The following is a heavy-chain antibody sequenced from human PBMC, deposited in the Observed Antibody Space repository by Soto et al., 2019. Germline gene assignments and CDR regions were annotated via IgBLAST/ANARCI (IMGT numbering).Heavy chain of an antibody. V-gene: IGHV1-18*01. CDR2: ISAYNGIT. CDR3: ARQYYYDSSGRGHWFDP. Sequence: ASVKVSCKASGYTFTSYGISWVRQAPGQGLEWMGWISAYNGITNYAQKLQGRVTMTTDTSTSTAYMELRSLRSDDTAVYYCARQYYYDSSGRGHWFDPWGQGTLVTVSS. CDR1: GYTFTSYG. J-gene: IGHJ5*02. D-gene: IGHD3-22*01.